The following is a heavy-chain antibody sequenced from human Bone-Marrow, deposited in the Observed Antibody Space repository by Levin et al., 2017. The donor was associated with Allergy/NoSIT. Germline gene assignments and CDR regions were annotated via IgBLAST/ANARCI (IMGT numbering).Heavy chain of an antibody. CDR1: GDSVSSEDFY. Sequence: NASETLSLTCTVSGDSVSSEDFYWSWIRQPPGRGLEYIGYIFSNGSAYYDPSLKSRISISVDTSKNQFSLEVRSVTTTDTAVYYCATSRLLRFMPNWFDPWGQGTLVTVSS. CDR2: IFSNGSA. V-gene: IGHV4-30-4*01. J-gene: IGHJ5*02. CDR3: ATSRLLRFMPNWFDP. D-gene: IGHD3-3*01.